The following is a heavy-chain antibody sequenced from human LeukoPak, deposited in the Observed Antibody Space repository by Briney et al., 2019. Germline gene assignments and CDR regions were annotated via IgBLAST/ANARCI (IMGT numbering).Heavy chain of an antibody. CDR3: ARGRSYSNYRIGGFDP. Sequence: PSETLSLTCAVYGGSFSGYYWSWIRQPPGKGLEWIGEINHSGSTNYNPSLKSRVTISVDTTKNQFSLKLSSVTAADTAVYYCARGRSYSNYRIGGFDPWGQGTPVTVSS. CDR1: GGSFSGYY. D-gene: IGHD4-11*01. J-gene: IGHJ5*02. CDR2: INHSGST. V-gene: IGHV4-34*01.